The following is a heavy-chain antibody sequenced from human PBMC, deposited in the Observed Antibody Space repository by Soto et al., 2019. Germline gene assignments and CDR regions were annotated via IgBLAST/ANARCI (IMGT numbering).Heavy chain of an antibody. D-gene: IGHD2-15*01. CDR1: GFTFSSYW. J-gene: IGHJ6*02. Sequence: GGSLRLSCAASGFTFSSYWMHWVRQAPGKGLVWVSRINSDGSSTSYADSVKGRFTISRDNAKNTLYLQMNSLRAEDTAVYYCARDGLGYCSGGSCPQRYYYYGMDVWGQGTTVTVSS. CDR2: INSDGSST. CDR3: ARDGLGYCSGGSCPQRYYYYGMDV. V-gene: IGHV3-74*01.